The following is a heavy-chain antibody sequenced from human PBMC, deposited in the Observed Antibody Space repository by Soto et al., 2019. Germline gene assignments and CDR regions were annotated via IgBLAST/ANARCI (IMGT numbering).Heavy chain of an antibody. CDR2: INHSGST. D-gene: IGHD3-3*01. V-gene: IGHV4-34*01. Sequence: QVQLQQWGAGLLKPSETLSLTCAVYGGSFSGYYWSWIRQPPGKGLEWIGEINHSGSTNYNPSLKSRVTISVDTSKNQFSLKLSSVTAADTAVYYCARFETIFGVVISQTFDYWGQGTLVTVSS. CDR3: ARFETIFGVVISQTFDY. J-gene: IGHJ4*02. CDR1: GGSFSGYY.